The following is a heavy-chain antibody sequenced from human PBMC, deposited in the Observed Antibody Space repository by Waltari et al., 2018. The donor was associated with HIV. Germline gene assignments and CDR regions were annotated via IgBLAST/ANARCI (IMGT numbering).Heavy chain of an antibody. D-gene: IGHD3-3*02. CDR3: ARASHYIEFSTFDGDYYFDF. Sequence: VQLVESGGGSIKTGGSLRLSCAASGFSVRNPWMDWVRTGPGKGLVWVARINSDGSSRNYADAVKGRFVISRDNARNTVYLQLNNLKVEDTAVYFCARASHYIEFSTFDGDYYFDFWGRGTRVAVSS. V-gene: IGHV3-74*01. CDR1: GFSVRNPW. CDR2: INSDGSSR. J-gene: IGHJ4*02.